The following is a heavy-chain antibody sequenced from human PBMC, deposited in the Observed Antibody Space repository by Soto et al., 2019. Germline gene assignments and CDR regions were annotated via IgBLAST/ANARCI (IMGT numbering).Heavy chain of an antibody. V-gene: IGHV3-33*01. Sequence: GGSLRLSCAASGFTFSSYGMHWVRQSPGKGLEWVAVIWYDGSNKYYADSVKGRFTISRDNSKNTLYLQMKSLRAEDTAVYYCARDGTAAGAGVVWGHETMVTVS. D-gene: IGHD6-13*01. J-gene: IGHJ3*01. CDR2: IWYDGSNK. CDR3: ARDGTAAGAGVV. CDR1: GFTFSSYG.